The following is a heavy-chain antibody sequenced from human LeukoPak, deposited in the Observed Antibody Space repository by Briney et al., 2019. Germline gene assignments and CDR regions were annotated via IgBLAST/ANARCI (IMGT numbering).Heavy chain of an antibody. Sequence: SETLSLTCTVSGGSVSRGGYYWTWIRQLPGKGLEWIGCISYSGTTYYNPSLQSRLTMSLDTSENQFSLKLSSVTAADTAVYFCARGGSLCSSASCPYFDYWGQGSLVTVSS. D-gene: IGHD2-2*01. V-gene: IGHV4-31*03. CDR3: ARGGSLCSSASCPYFDY. CDR2: ISYSGTT. J-gene: IGHJ4*02. CDR1: GGSVSRGGYY.